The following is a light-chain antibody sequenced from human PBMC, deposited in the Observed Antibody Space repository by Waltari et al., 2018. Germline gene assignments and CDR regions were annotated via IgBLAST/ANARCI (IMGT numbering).Light chain of an antibody. Sequence: QLVLTQSPSASASLGASVKLTCTLDSGHTYYAIAWHQQQPEKGPRHLMKVNSDGSHSKGDGIPDRFAGSSSGAERYLTLSSLQSEDEADYYCQTWGAGIRVFGGGTKLTVL. V-gene: IGLV4-69*01. J-gene: IGLJ3*02. CDR1: SGHTYYA. CDR3: QTWGAGIRV. CDR2: VNSDGSH.